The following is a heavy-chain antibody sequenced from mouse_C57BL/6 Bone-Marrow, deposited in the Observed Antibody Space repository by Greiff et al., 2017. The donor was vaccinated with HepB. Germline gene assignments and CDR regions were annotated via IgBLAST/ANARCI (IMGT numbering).Heavy chain of an antibody. CDR3: ARRDYYGSSQGYFDV. V-gene: IGHV5-17*01. CDR1: GFTFSDYG. CDR2: ISSGSSTI. D-gene: IGHD1-1*01. Sequence: DVQLQESGGGLVKPGGSLKLSCAASGFTFSDYGMHWVRQAPEKGLEWVAYISSGSSTIYYADTVKGRFTISRDNAKNTLFLQMTSLRSEDTAMYYCARRDYYGSSQGYFDVWGTGTTVTVSS. J-gene: IGHJ1*03.